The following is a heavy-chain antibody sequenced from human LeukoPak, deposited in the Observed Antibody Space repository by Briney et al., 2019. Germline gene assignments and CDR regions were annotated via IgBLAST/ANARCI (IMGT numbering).Heavy chain of an antibody. V-gene: IGHV5-51*01. Sequence: GGSLKSSYKGSGYSFTSYWIGWGRRMPGKGVEGMGIIYPGDSDTRYSPSFQGQVTISADKSISTAYLQWSSLKASDTAMYYCARIFWSGYPQGFDPWGQGTLVTVSS. CDR2: IYPGDSDT. CDR3: ARIFWSGYPQGFDP. J-gene: IGHJ5*02. CDR1: GYSFTSYW. D-gene: IGHD3-3*01.